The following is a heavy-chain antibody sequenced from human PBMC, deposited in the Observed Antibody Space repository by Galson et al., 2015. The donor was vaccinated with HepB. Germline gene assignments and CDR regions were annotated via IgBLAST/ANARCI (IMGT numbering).Heavy chain of an antibody. V-gene: IGHV4-31*03. J-gene: IGHJ5*02. CDR3: ARTRLPNWFDP. CDR1: GGSISSGGYY. Sequence: TLSLTCTVSGGSISSGGYYWSWIRQHPGKGLEWIGYIYDSGSTYYNPSLKSRVTISVDTSKNQFSLKLSSVTAADTAVYYCARTRLPNWFDPWGQGTLVTVSS. CDR2: IYDSGST. D-gene: IGHD5-12*01.